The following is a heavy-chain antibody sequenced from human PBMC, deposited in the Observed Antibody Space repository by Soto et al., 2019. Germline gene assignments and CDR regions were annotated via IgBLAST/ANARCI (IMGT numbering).Heavy chain of an antibody. CDR3: AKHFINDCPAY. CDR2: ISNSGGSA. Sequence: EVPLLESGGGLVQPGGSLRLSCAASGFTFSSSAMSWVRQAPGKGLEWVSIISNSGGSAYYADSVRGRFTISRDNSKNTLFLQMHSLRAEDTAVYYCAKHFINDCPAYWGQGTLVTVSS. J-gene: IGHJ4*02. CDR1: GFTFSSSA. D-gene: IGHD2-21*02. V-gene: IGHV3-23*01.